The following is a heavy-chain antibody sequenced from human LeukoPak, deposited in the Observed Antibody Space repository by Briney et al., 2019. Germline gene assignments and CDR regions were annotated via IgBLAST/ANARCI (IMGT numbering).Heavy chain of an antibody. D-gene: IGHD3-3*01. V-gene: IGHV3-21*01. CDR3: ASSFFGEKNP. CDR1: GFTFSSYS. Sequence: GGSLRLSCAASGFTFSSYSMNWVRQAPGKGLEWVSSISTTSSYIFYADSVKGRFTISRDNAKNSLYLQVNSLRAEDTAVYYCASSFFGEKNPWGQGTLVTVSS. CDR2: ISTTSSYI. J-gene: IGHJ5*02.